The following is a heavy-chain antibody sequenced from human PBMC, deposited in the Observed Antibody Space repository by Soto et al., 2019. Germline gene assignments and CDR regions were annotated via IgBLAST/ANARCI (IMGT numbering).Heavy chain of an antibody. CDR3: AKDKRPDGVWGIDY. J-gene: IGHJ4*02. CDR1: GFTFDTYT. CDR2: VLQIGDT. V-gene: IGHV3-23*01. D-gene: IGHD3-16*01. Sequence: EVQLLESGGDLVQPGGSLRLSCAASGFTFDTYTMTWVRQAPGKGLEWVSSVLQIGDTFYADSAKGRFTISRDDSRNTLNLQMNRLRVEDTAIYYCAKDKRPDGVWGIDYWGQGTLVTVSS.